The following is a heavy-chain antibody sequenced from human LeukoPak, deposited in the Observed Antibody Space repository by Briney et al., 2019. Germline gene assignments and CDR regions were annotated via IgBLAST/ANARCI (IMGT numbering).Heavy chain of an antibody. V-gene: IGHV3-7*01. CDR1: GFTFSSYW. Sequence: GGSLRLSCAASGFTFSSYWMTWVRQAPGKGLEWVANIKQDGSEKNYVDSVKGRFTISRDNAKNTLYLQMNSLRAEDTAVYYCARDSRYSMEVWGQGTTVTVSS. J-gene: IGHJ6*02. CDR2: IKQDGSEK. CDR3: ARDSRYSMEV.